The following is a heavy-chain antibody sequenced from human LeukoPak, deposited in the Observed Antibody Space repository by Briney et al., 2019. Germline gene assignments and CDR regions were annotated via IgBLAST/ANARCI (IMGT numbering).Heavy chain of an antibody. J-gene: IGHJ4*02. CDR3: ARGLVVVPAALDY. D-gene: IGHD2-2*01. V-gene: IGHV1-8*01. Sequence: ASVKVSCKASGYTFTSYDINWVRQATGQGLEWMGWMNPNSGNTGYAQKFQGRVTMTRNTSISTAYMELSSPRSEDTAVYYCARGLVVVPAALDYWGQGTLVTVSS. CDR2: MNPNSGNT. CDR1: GYTFTSYD.